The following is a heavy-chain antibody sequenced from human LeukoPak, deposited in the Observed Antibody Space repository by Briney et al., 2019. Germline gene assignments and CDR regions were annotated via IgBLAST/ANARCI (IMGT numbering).Heavy chain of an antibody. J-gene: IGHJ6*02. CDR3: ARIRSEYYYYNMDV. CDR1: GGSINTHY. D-gene: IGHD3-3*01. Sequence: PSETLSLTCSVSGGSINTHYWSWIRQSPGKGLEWIGYVYYSGSTNYNPSLKSRVTISLDTSKIQFSLRLSSVTAADTAMYYCARIRSEYYYYNMDVWGQGTTVIVS. CDR2: VYYSGST. V-gene: IGHV4-59*11.